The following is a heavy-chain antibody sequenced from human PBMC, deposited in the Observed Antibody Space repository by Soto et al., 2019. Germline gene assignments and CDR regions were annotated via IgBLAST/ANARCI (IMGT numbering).Heavy chain of an antibody. Sequence: ASVKVSCKASGYTFTSYGISWVRQAPGQGLEWMGWISAYNGNTNYAQKLQGRVTMTTDTSTSTAYMELRSLRSDDTAVYYCARGETGYNYGLRPYYGMDVWGPGTTVTVSS. CDR2: ISAYNGNT. CDR3: ARGETGYNYGLRPYYGMDV. J-gene: IGHJ6*02. D-gene: IGHD5-18*01. CDR1: GYTFTSYG. V-gene: IGHV1-18*04.